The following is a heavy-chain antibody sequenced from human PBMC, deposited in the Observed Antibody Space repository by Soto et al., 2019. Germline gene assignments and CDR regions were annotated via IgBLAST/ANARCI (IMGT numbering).Heavy chain of an antibody. V-gene: IGHV1-8*01. Sequence: QVQLVQSGAEVKKPGASVKVSCKASGYTFTSYDINWVRQATGQGLEWMGWMNPNSGNTGYAQKFQGRVTMTRNTFISTAYMELSSLRSEDTAVYYCARVALRSVVTRYCLDYWGQGTLVTVSS. CDR2: MNPNSGNT. CDR3: ARVALRSVVTRYCLDY. D-gene: IGHD2-15*01. CDR1: GYTFTSYD. J-gene: IGHJ4*02.